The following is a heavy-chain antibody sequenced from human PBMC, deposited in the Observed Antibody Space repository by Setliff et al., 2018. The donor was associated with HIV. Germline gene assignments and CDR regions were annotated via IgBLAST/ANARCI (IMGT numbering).Heavy chain of an antibody. Sequence: NPSETLSLTCVVSGNSISSGYYWGWVRQPPGKGLEWIGSIYHTGDTYDNPSLKNRVTISRDTSKDRFSLNLRSVTAADTAIYYCARHKTHDYDGNSVYFDFWGQGILVTVSS. CDR2: IYHTGDT. V-gene: IGHV4-38-2*01. CDR3: ARHKTHDYDGNSVYFDF. J-gene: IGHJ4*02. CDR1: GNSISSGYY. D-gene: IGHD4-17*01.